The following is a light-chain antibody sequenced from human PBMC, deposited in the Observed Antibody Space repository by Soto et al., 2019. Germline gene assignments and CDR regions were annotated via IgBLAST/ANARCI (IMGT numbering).Light chain of an antibody. V-gene: IGLV2-14*01. CDR3: SSYTSSSTPVV. J-gene: IGLJ2*01. CDR2: EVS. CDR1: SSDVGGYNY. Sequence: QSDLTQPASVSGSPGQSITISCTGTSSDVGGYNYVSWYQQHPGKAPKLMIYEVSNRPSGVSTRFSGSMSGNTASLTISGLQAEDEADYYCSSYTSSSTPVVFGGGTQLTVL.